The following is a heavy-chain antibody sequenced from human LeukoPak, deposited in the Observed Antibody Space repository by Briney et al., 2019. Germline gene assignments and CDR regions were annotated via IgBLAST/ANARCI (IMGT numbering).Heavy chain of an antibody. Sequence: ASVKVSCKASGGTFSSYAISWVRQAPGQGLEWMGGIIPIFGTANYAQKFQGRVTITADESTSTAYMELSSLRSEDTAVYYCALYSSGWYVGRSYYYYGMDVWGQGTTVTVSS. CDR3: ALYSSGWYVGRSYYYYGMDV. CDR2: IIPIFGTA. D-gene: IGHD6-19*01. V-gene: IGHV1-69*13. J-gene: IGHJ6*02. CDR1: GGTFSSYA.